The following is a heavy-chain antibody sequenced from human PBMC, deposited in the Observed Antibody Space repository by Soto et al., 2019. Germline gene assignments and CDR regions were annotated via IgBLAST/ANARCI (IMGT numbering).Heavy chain of an antibody. Sequence: EVQLVESGGGLVQPGGSLRLSCAASGFTFSSYWMSWVRQAPGKGLEWVANIKQDGSEKYYVDSVKGRFTISRDNAKNSLYLQMNSLRAEDTAVYYCARDGIAARPSGMEVWGQGTTVTVSS. J-gene: IGHJ6*02. D-gene: IGHD6-6*01. V-gene: IGHV3-7*01. CDR3: ARDGIAARPSGMEV. CDR1: GFTFSSYW. CDR2: IKQDGSEK.